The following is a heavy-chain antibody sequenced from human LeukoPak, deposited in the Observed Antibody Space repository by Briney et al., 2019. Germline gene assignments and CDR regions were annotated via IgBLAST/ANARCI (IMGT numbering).Heavy chain of an antibody. CDR2: ISAYNGNT. Sequence: ASVKVSCKASGYTFTSYGISWVRQAPGQGLEWMGWISAYNGNTNYAQKLQGRVTMTRNTSISTAYMELSSLRSEDTAVYYCARGSGYDFWSGYLYYYGSGSYYPIDYWGQGTLVTVSS. CDR1: GYTFTSYG. CDR3: ARGSGYDFWSGYLYYYGSGSYYPIDY. D-gene: IGHD3-10*01. V-gene: IGHV1-18*01. J-gene: IGHJ4*02.